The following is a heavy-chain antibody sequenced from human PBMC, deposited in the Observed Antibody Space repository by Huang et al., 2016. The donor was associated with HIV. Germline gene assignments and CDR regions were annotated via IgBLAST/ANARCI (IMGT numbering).Heavy chain of an antibody. CDR1: GGSFKISG. CDR3: ASGASYEIWTPYYSGWHYSMDV. Sequence: QVHLVQSGAEVKKPGSSVRVSCTASGGSFKISGISWVRQAPGQGLEWLGGILPRLGRANYAKKMDDRVTMTARGSTTTGYMDLTSLRPEDTAVYYCASGASYEIWTPYYSGWHYSMDVWGEGTTVTVSS. CDR2: ILPRLGRA. V-gene: IGHV1-69*13. D-gene: IGHD3-9*01. J-gene: IGHJ6*03.